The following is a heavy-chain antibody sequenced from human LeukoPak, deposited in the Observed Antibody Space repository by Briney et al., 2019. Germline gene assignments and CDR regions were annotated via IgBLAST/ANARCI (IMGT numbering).Heavy chain of an antibody. Sequence: SETLSLTCAVYGGSFSGYYWRWIRQPPGKGLEWIGEINHSGSTIYNPSLESRVTISVDTSKNHFSLKLSSVTSADTAVYYCARAAYYSDSSSYYTFINWFDPWGQGTLVTVSS. CDR2: INHSGST. CDR1: GGSFSGYY. J-gene: IGHJ5*02. V-gene: IGHV4-34*01. D-gene: IGHD3-22*01. CDR3: ARAAYYSDSSSYYTFINWFDP.